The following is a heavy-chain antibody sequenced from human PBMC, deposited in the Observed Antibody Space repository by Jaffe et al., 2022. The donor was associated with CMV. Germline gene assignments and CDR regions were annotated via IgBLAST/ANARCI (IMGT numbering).Heavy chain of an antibody. Sequence: EVQLVESGGGLVQPGGSLRLSCAASGFTFSSYWMSWVRQAPGKGLEWVANIKQDGSEKYYVDSVKGRFTISRDNAKNSLYLQMNSLRAEDTAVYYCARDLSQWVGATPPYLWGRGTLVTVSS. CDR2: IKQDGSEK. V-gene: IGHV3-7*01. J-gene: IGHJ2*01. CDR3: ARDLSQWVGATPPYL. D-gene: IGHD1-26*01. CDR1: GFTFSSYW.